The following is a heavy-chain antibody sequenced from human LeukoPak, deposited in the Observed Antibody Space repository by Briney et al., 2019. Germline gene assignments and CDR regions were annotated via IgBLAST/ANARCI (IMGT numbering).Heavy chain of an antibody. CDR2: MNPNSGNT. V-gene: IGHV1-8*01. Sequence: ASVKVSCKASGYTFTSYDINWVRQATGQGLEWMGWMNPNSGNTGYAQRFQGRVTMTRNTSISTAYMELSSLRSEDTAVYYCARASFWTGYYPPYYYYYYMDVWGKGTTVTISS. D-gene: IGHD3/OR15-3a*01. CDR1: GYTFTSYD. J-gene: IGHJ6*03. CDR3: ARASFWTGYYPPYYYYYYMDV.